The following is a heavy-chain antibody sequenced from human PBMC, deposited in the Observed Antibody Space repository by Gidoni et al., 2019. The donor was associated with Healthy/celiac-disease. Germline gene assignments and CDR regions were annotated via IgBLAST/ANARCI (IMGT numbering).Heavy chain of an antibody. V-gene: IGHV3-9*01. CDR3: AKDEIGYSYGYRPYYYYGMDV. CDR2: IRWSSGSI. CDR1: GFTFDDYA. D-gene: IGHD5-18*01. J-gene: IGHJ6*02. Sequence: EVQLVASGGGLLHPGRSLRLTCAASGFTFDDYAMHWVRQAPGKGLEWVSGIRWSSGSIGYADSVKGRFTISRDNAKNSLYLQMNSLRAEDTALYYCAKDEIGYSYGYRPYYYYGMDVWGQGTTVTVSS.